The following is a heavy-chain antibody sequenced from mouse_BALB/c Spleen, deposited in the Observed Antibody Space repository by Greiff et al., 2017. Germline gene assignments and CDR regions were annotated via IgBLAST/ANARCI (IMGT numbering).Heavy chain of an antibody. V-gene: IGHV5-17*02. CDR2: ISSGSSTI. Sequence: EVKLVESGGGLVQPGGSRKLSCAASGFTFSSFGMHWVRQAPEKGLEWVAYISSGSSTIYYADTVKGRFTISRDNPKNTLFLQMTSLRSEDTAMYYCARSSPRSWFAYWGQGTLVTVSA. CDR3: ARSSPRSWFAY. J-gene: IGHJ3*01. CDR1: GFTFSSFG. D-gene: IGHD2-10*02.